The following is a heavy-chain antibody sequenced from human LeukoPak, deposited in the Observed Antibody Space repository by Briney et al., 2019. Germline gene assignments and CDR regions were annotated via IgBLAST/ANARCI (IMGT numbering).Heavy chain of an antibody. J-gene: IGHJ5*02. CDR1: GGTLNNFA. V-gene: IGHV1-69*05. CDR2: IIPLFGTA. Sequence: ASVKVSCKTSGGTLNNFAISWVRQAPGHGLEWVGGIIPLFGTADYPQKFQGRVTITTDESTGTAYMEMSSLRADDTALYYCARATYNDSKNRPRRLAFDLWGQGTLVTVSS. CDR3: ARATYNDSKNRPRRLAFDL. D-gene: IGHD3-10*01.